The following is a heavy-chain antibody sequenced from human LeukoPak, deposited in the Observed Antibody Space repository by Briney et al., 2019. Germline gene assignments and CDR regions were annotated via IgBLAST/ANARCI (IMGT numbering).Heavy chain of an antibody. CDR1: GYTFTSYY. V-gene: IGHV1-46*01. CDR3: AREVQGLTIFGVVTPLDY. D-gene: IGHD3-3*01. Sequence: VASVKVSCKASGYTFTSYYMHWVRQAPGQGLEWMGIINPSGGSTSYAQKFQGRVTMTRDTSTSTVYMELSCLRSEDTAVYYCAREVQGLTIFGVVTPLDYWGQGTLVTVSS. CDR2: INPSGGST. J-gene: IGHJ4*02.